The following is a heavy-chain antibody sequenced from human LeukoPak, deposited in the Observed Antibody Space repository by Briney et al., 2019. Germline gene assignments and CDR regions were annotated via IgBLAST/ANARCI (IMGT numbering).Heavy chain of an antibody. D-gene: IGHD2-2*03. J-gene: IGHJ6*02. CDR3: ARDGYCSSTSCYLGDYYYGMDA. CDR2: INPNSGGT. CDR1: GYTFTGYY. Sequence: PGASVKVSCKASGYTFTGYYMHWVRQAPGQGLEWMGWINPNSGGTNYAQKFQGRVTMTRDTSISTAYMELSRLRSDDTAVYYCARDGYCSSTSCYLGDYYYGMDAWGQGTTVTVSS. V-gene: IGHV1-2*02.